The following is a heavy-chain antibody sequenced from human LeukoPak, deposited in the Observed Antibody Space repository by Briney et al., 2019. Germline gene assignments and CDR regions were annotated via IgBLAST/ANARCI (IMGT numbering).Heavy chain of an antibody. D-gene: IGHD5-12*01. V-gene: IGHV4-39*01. CDR1: GGSISSSSYY. J-gene: IGHJ3*02. CDR2: IYYSGST. CDR3: ARHHGPAATIPHGAFDI. Sequence: PSETLSLTCTVPGGSISSSSYYWGWIRQPPGKGLEWIGSIYYSGSTYYNPSLKSRVTISVDTSKNQFSLKLSSVTAADTAVYYCARHHGPAATIPHGAFDIWGQGTMVTVSS.